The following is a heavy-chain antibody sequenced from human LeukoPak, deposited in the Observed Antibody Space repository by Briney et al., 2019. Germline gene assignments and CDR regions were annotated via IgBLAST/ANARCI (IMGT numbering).Heavy chain of an antibody. J-gene: IGHJ4*02. CDR1: GYTLSELS. CDR2: FDPEDGET. CDR3: ATLYGDHLNVPFEF. Sequence: ASVKVSCKVSGYTLSELSMHWVRQAPGKGLEWMGGFDPEDGETIYAQKFQGRVTMTEDTSRDTAYMELSSLRPEDTAVYYCATLYGDHLNVPFEFWGQGTLVTVSS. D-gene: IGHD2-21*02. V-gene: IGHV1-24*01.